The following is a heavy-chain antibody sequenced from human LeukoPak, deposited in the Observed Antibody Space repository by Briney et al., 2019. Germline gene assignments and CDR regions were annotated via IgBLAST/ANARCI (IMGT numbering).Heavy chain of an antibody. V-gene: IGHV3-30-3*01. CDR2: ISYDGSNK. CDR3: ARGPFGY. CDR1: GFTFSSYA. D-gene: IGHD3-10*01. J-gene: IGHJ4*02. Sequence: GGSLRLSCAASGFTFSSYAMSWVRQAPGKGLEWVAVISYDGSNKYYADSVKGRFTISRDNSKNTLYLQMNSLRAEDTAVYYCARGPFGYWGQGTLVTVSS.